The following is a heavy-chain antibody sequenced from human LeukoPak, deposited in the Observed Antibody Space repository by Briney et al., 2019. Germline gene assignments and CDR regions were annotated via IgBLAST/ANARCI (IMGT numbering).Heavy chain of an antibody. CDR2: INPSGARI. J-gene: IGHJ4*02. V-gene: IGHV1-46*01. Sequence: GASVKVSCKASGYTFTSYDINWVRQAPGQGLEWMGMINPSGARISFAQKFQGRVSMTRDTSTSTVYMELSSLRSEDTAVYYCAREEGQWLVNYWGQGTLVTVSS. CDR3: AREEGQWLVNY. CDR1: GYTFTSYD. D-gene: IGHD6-19*01.